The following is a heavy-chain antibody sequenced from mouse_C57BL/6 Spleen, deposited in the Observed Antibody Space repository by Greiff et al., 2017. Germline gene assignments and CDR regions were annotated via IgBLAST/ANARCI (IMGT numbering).Heavy chain of an antibody. D-gene: IGHD1-1*01. Sequence: QVQLQQPGAELVKPGASVKLSCKASGYTFTSYWMHWVKQRPGQGLEWIGMIHPNSGSTNYNEKFKSKATLTEDKSSSTAYMKRSSLTSEDSAVYCCARGITTVVGYWGQGATLTVAS. CDR2: IHPNSGST. V-gene: IGHV1-64*01. J-gene: IGHJ2*01. CDR1: GYTFTSYW. CDR3: ARGITTVVGY.